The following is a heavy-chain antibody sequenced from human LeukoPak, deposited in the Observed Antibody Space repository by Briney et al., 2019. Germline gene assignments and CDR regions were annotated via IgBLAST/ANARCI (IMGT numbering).Heavy chain of an antibody. CDR1: GFTFDDYG. CDR3: ARLGSGYYVDYYYYMDV. D-gene: IGHD3-22*01. CDR2: INWNGGST. J-gene: IGHJ6*03. V-gene: IGHV3-20*04. Sequence: GGSLRLSCAASGFTFDDYGMSWVRHAPGKGLEWVSGINWNGGSTVYADSVKGRFTISRDNAKNSLYLQMNSLRAEDTALYYCARLGSGYYVDYYYYMDVWGKGTTVTVSS.